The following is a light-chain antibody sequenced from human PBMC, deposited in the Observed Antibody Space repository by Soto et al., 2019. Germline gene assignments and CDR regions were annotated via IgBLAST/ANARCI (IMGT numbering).Light chain of an antibody. CDR2: GAS. J-gene: IGKJ2*01. V-gene: IGKV3-20*01. CDR1: QSVSSSY. Sequence: EIVLTQSPGTLSLSPGERATLSCRASQSVSSSYLAWYQQKPGQAPRLLIYGASSRATGIPDMFSGSGSGKDFTLTISRLEPEDFAVYYCQQYGSSLYTFGQGTKLEIK. CDR3: QQYGSSLYT.